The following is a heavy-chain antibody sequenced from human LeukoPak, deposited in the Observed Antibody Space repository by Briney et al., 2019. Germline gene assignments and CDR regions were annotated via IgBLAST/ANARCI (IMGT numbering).Heavy chain of an antibody. D-gene: IGHD4-17*01. CDR1: GFTFSSYD. V-gene: IGHV3-13*01. CDR3: ARSVTTSLQSSDAFDI. J-gene: IGHJ3*02. Sequence: GRSLRLSCAASGFTFSSYDMHWVRQATGKGLEWVSAIGTAGDTYYPGSVKGRFTISRENAKNSLYLQMNSLRAGDTAVYYCARSVTTSLQSSDAFDIWGQGTMVTVSS. CDR2: IGTAGDT.